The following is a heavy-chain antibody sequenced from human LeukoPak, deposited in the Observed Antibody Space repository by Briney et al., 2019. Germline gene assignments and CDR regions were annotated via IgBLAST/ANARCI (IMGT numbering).Heavy chain of an antibody. Sequence: PGGSLRLSCAASGFTFSSYEMNWVRQAPGKGLEWVSYISSSSSSIYYADSVKGRFTISRDNAKNSLYLQMNSLRAEDTAVYYCARVYSGSWYFDLWGRGTLVTVSS. CDR1: GFTFSSYE. CDR3: ARVYSGSWYFDL. J-gene: IGHJ2*01. V-gene: IGHV3-48*03. D-gene: IGHD5-12*01. CDR2: ISSSSSSI.